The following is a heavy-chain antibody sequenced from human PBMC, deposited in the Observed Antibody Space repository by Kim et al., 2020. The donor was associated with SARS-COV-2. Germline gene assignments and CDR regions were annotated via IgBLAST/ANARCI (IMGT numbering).Heavy chain of an antibody. Sequence: GGSLRLSCSASGFPFSNYAMHWVRQAPGSGLEYASAISSDGGATYYADSVKGIFSISRDNSKNTLYLQMSSLRTEDTAVYYCVNGDARGYSYDYNYWGQGTLVTVPS. V-gene: IGHV3-64*03. CDR1: GFPFSNYA. D-gene: IGHD5-18*01. CDR3: VNGDARGYSYDYNY. CDR2: ISSDGGAT. J-gene: IGHJ4*02.